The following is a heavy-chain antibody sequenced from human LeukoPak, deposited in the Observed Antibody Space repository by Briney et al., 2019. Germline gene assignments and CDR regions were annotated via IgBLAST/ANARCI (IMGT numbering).Heavy chain of an antibody. Sequence: PGGSLRLSCAASGFTLSSYWMSWVRQAPGKGLEWVANIKQDGSEKYYVDSVKGRFTISRDNAKNSLYLQMNTLRAEDTAVYYCARDRGGSLKVDVWGQGTTVTVSS. CDR3: ARDRGGSLKVDV. V-gene: IGHV3-7*01. CDR1: GFTLSSYW. CDR2: IKQDGSEK. J-gene: IGHJ6*02. D-gene: IGHD1-26*01.